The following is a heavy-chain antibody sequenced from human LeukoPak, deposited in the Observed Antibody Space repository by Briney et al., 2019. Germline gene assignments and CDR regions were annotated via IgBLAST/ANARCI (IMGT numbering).Heavy chain of an antibody. CDR2: INPNSGDT. CDR1: GYTFTDYY. J-gene: IGHJ4*02. V-gene: IGHV1-2*02. D-gene: IGHD4-17*01. CDR3: ATQYGDYVYYFDY. Sequence: ASVKVSCKASGYTFTDYYMHWVRQAPGQGLEWMGWINPNSGDTNYAQNFQGRVTMTRDTSISTAYMELTRLRSDDTAVYYCATQYGDYVYYFDYWGQGTLVTVSS.